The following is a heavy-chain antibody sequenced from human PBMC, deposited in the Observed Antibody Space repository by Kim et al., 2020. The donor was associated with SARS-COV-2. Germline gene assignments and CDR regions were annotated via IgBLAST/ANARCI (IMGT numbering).Heavy chain of an antibody. Sequence: SETLSLTCTVSGGSISSSSYYWGWIRQPPGKGLEWIGSIYYSGSTYYNPSLKSRVTISVDTSKNQFSLKLSSVTAADTAVYYCASEDIVVVPANQPRKYNWFDPWGQGTLVTVSS. CDR2: IYYSGST. D-gene: IGHD2-2*01. CDR1: GGSISSSSYY. V-gene: IGHV4-39*01. J-gene: IGHJ5*02. CDR3: ASEDIVVVPANQPRKYNWFDP.